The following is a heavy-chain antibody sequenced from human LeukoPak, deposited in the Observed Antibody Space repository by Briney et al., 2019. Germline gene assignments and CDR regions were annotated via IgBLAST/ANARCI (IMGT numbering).Heavy chain of an antibody. J-gene: IGHJ4*02. CDR3: ARARYYYDSSGYPRMYYFDY. CDR2: INHSGST. D-gene: IGHD3-22*01. Sequence: SETLSLTCAVYGGSFSGYYWSWIRQPPGKGLEWIGEINHSGSTNYNPSLKSRVTISVDTSKNQFSLKLSFVTAADTAVYYCARARYYYDSSGYPRMYYFDYWGQGTLVTVSS. V-gene: IGHV4-34*01. CDR1: GGSFSGYY.